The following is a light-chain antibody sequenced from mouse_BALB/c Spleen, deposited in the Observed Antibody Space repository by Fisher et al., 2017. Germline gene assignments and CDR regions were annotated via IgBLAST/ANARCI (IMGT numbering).Light chain of an antibody. CDR1: SSVSSSY. V-gene: IGKV4-79*01. Sequence: IVLTQTPAIMSASPGERVTMTCSASSSVSSSYLYWYQQKSGSSPKLWIYSISNLASGVPARFSGSGSGTSYSLTISRMEAEDAATYYCQQRSSYPFTFGSGTKLEIK. CDR3: QQRSSYPFT. CDR2: SIS. J-gene: IGKJ4*01.